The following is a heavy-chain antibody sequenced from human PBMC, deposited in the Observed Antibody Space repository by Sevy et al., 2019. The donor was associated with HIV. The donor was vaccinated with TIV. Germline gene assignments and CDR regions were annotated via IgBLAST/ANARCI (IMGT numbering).Heavy chain of an antibody. Sequence: GGSLRLSCAASGFPFSNYAMNWVSQAPGKGLEWVSGISGTGGSGDKTNYADSVKGRFTISRDDSKNSLYLQLNSLRAEDTAIYYCARKYDSSGYFDYWGQGTLVTVSS. CDR1: GFPFSNYA. V-gene: IGHV3-23*01. CDR3: ARKYDSSGYFDY. CDR2: ISGTGGSGDKT. D-gene: IGHD3-22*01. J-gene: IGHJ4*02.